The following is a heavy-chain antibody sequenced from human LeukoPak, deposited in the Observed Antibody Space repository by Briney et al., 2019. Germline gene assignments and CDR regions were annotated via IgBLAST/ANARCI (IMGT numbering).Heavy chain of an antibody. J-gene: IGHJ4*02. V-gene: IGHV3-48*02. CDR2: ISRSSNDI. D-gene: IGHD1-14*01. CDR1: GFIFSTYT. Sequence: PGGSLRLSCAASGFIFSTYTMNWVRQAPGKGLEWVSSISRSSNDIFYADSVKGRFTISRDNAKNSLYLQMNSLRDGDTAVYYCARDGRWTITTPGDYWGQGTLVTVSS. CDR3: ARDGRWTITTPGDY.